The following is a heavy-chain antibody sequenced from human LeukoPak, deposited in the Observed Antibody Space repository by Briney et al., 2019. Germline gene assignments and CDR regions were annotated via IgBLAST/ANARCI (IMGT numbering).Heavy chain of an antibody. Sequence: GGSLRLSCAASGFTFSTYGMHWVRQAPGKGLEWVALISSDGSNKEQADSVKGRFTISRENSKNTLYVQMDSLRAEDTAVYYCARDLRKGRYFDYWGQGTLVTVSS. V-gene: IGHV3-30*03. CDR1: GFTFSTYG. D-gene: IGHD3-10*01. J-gene: IGHJ4*02. CDR3: ARDLRKGRYFDY. CDR2: ISSDGSNK.